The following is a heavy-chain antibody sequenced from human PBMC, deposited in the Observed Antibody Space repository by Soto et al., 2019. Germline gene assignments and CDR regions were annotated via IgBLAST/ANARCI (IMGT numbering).Heavy chain of an antibody. CDR2: ISYDGSNK. Sequence: QVQLVESGGGVVQPGRSLRLSCAASGFTFSSYAMHWVRQAPGKGLEWVAVISYDGSNKYYADSVKGRFTISRDNSKNTLYLQMNSLRAEDTAVYYCARGGVYCSSTSCYSQRFDYWGQGTLVTVSS. V-gene: IGHV3-30-3*01. CDR3: ARGGVYCSSTSCYSQRFDY. D-gene: IGHD2-2*01. CDR1: GFTFSSYA. J-gene: IGHJ4*02.